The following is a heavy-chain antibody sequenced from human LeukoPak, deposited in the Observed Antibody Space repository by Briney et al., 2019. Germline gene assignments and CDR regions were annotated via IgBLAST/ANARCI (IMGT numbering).Heavy chain of an antibody. J-gene: IGHJ3*02. D-gene: IGHD2-21*02. CDR1: GGSFSGYY. V-gene: IGHV4-34*01. Sequence: TSETLSLTCAVYGGSFSGYYWSWIRQPPGKGLEWIGEINHSGSTNYNPSLKSRVTISVDTSKNQFSLKLSSVTAADTAVYYCARVTAAYCGGDCNMDAFDIWGQGTMVTVSS. CDR2: INHSGST. CDR3: ARVTAAYCGGDCNMDAFDI.